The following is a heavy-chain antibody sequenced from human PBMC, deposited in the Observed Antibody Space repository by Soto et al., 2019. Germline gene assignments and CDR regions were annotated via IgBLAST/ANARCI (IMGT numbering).Heavy chain of an antibody. Sequence: GESLKISCKGSGYSFTSYWIGWVRQMPGKGLEWMGIIYPGDSDSRYSPSLQGQVTISADKSISTAHLQWSSLKASDTAMYYCARVIIGFGGRAAFDIWGQGTMVTVSS. CDR3: ARVIIGFGGRAAFDI. J-gene: IGHJ3*02. V-gene: IGHV5-51*01. D-gene: IGHD3-3*01. CDR1: GYSFTSYW. CDR2: IYPGDSDS.